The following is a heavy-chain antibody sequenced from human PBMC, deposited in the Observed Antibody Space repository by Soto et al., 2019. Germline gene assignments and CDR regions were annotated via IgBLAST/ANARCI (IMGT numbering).Heavy chain of an antibody. CDR3: ARLAEAERH. J-gene: IGHJ1*01. D-gene: IGHD1-1*01. V-gene: IGHV3-53*01. CDR1: GFIVSASH. Sequence: EVQLVESGGGLTRPGGSLRLSCAASGFIVSASHMIWVRQAPGKGLEGVAILYNRGNTKYGDSVKGRFTIARDNYRNTVYLQMNSLRVEDTAVYYCARLAEAERHWGQGALVTVSS. CDR2: LYNRGNT.